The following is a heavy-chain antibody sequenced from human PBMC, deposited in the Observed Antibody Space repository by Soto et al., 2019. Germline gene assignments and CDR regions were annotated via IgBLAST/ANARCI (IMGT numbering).Heavy chain of an antibody. D-gene: IGHD3-22*01. Sequence: ASVKVSCKASGYTFTSYGISWVRRAPGQGLEWMGWISAYNGNTNYAQKLQGRVTMTTDTSTSTAYMELRSLRSDDTAVYYCALFTYYYDSSGYYWSAFDIWGQGTMVTVSS. J-gene: IGHJ3*02. V-gene: IGHV1-18*04. CDR1: GYTFTSYG. CDR2: ISAYNGNT. CDR3: ALFTYYYDSSGYYWSAFDI.